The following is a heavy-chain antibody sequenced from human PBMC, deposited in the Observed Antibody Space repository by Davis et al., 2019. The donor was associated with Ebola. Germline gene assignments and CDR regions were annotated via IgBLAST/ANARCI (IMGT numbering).Heavy chain of an antibody. D-gene: IGHD3-16*01. CDR1: GGSISSGSYY. J-gene: IGHJ4*02. Sequence: PSETLSLTCTVSGGSISSGSYYWSWIRQPAGKGLEWIGHIYTSGSTNYNPSLKSRVTISVDTSKDQFSLKLSSVTAADTDVYYCARGTLRGGSDYWGQGTLVTVSS. CDR3: ARGTLRGGSDY. CDR2: IYTSGST. V-gene: IGHV4-61*09.